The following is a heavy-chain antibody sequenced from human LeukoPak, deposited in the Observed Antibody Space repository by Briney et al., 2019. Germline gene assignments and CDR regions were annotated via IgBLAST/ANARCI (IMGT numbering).Heavy chain of an antibody. J-gene: IGHJ6*03. D-gene: IGHD4-17*01. CDR3: ARDDWDYDYGVYYYYMDV. CDR1: GYTFTSYG. Sequence: ASVKVSCKASGYTFTSYGISWVRQAPGQGLEWMGWISAYNGNTNYAQKLQGRVTMTTDTSTSTAYMELSRLRSDDTAVYYCARDDWDYDYGVYYYYMDVWGKGTTVTVSS. V-gene: IGHV1-18*01. CDR2: ISAYNGNT.